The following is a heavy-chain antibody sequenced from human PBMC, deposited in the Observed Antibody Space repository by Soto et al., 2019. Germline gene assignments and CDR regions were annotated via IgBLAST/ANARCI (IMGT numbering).Heavy chain of an antibody. Sequence: EVQVLESGGGLVQPGGSLRLSCAASGFTFSSYAMSWVRQAPGKGLEWVSTISGSGGRTYYADSVKGRFTISRDNSKNTPYLQMNSLRAEDTAVYYCAQNGGYDISGYYFDYWGQGTLVTVSS. D-gene: IGHD3-22*01. CDR2: ISGSGGRT. J-gene: IGHJ4*02. V-gene: IGHV3-23*01. CDR3: AQNGGYDISGYYFDY. CDR1: GFTFSSYA.